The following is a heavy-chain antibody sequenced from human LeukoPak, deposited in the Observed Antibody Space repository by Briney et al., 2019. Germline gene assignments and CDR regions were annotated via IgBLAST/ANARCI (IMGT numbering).Heavy chain of an antibody. CDR3: ARDTGGSYLMN. V-gene: IGHV3-11*04. CDR2: ISRGGSTI. J-gene: IGHJ4*02. D-gene: IGHD1-26*01. CDR1: GFTFSDYY. Sequence: GGSLRLSCAASGFTFSDYYMSWIRQAPGKGLEWISYISRGGSTIYYADSVRGRFSISRDNAKDSLYLQVNSLRAEDTAVYYCARDTGGSYLMNWGQGTLVTVSS.